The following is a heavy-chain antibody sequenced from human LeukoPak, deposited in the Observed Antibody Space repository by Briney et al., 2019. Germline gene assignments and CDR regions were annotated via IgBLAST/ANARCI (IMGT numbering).Heavy chain of an antibody. V-gene: IGHV1-2*02. CDR1: GYTFTGYY. J-gene: IGHJ4*02. D-gene: IGHD1-26*01. CDR3: ARGRLAAAGGSYYVY. CDR2: INPNSGGT. Sequence: ASVKVSCKASGYTFTGYYMHWVRQAPGQGLEWMGWINPNSGGTNDAQKFQGRVTMTRDTSISTAYMELSRLRSDDAAVYYGARGRLAAAGGSYYVYWGQGTLVTVSS.